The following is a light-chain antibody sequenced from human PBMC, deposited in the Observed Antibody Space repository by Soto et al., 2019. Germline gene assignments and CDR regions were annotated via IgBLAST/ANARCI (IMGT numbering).Light chain of an antibody. CDR2: EVS. V-gene: IGLV2-14*01. J-gene: IGLJ3*02. CDR3: SSYTSSSSWV. CDR1: SSDVGGYNY. Sequence: QSALTQPASVSGSPGQSITISCTGTSSDVGGYNYVSWYQQHPGKAPKLMIYEVSNRPSGVSNRFSGSKSGNTASLTISGLQAEDAADYYCSSYTSSSSWVFGGGTKVTVL.